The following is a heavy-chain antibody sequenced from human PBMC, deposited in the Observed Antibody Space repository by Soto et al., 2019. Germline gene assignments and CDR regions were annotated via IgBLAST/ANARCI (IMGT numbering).Heavy chain of an antibody. Sequence: SETRSRTWTVSGGSVSSGINYWIWIRQPQGKGLEWIAFRYYNGNTIYNPSLRSRVTMSVDMSKNQFYLKLRSVTAADTAVYYCARDLEGVRLFYGLDVWGQGTTVTVSS. CDR2: RYYNGNT. CDR1: GGSVSSGINY. J-gene: IGHJ6*02. D-gene: IGHD3-10*01. V-gene: IGHV4-61*01. CDR3: ARDLEGVRLFYGLDV.